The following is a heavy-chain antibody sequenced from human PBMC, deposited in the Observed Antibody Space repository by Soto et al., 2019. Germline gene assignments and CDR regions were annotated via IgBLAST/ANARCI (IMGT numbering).Heavy chain of an antibody. CDR2: ISYDGSNK. CDR1: GFTFSSYA. D-gene: IGHD5-18*01. Sequence: ESGGGVVQPGRSLRLSCAASGFTFSSYAMHWVRQAPGKGLEWVAVISYDGSNKYYADSVKGRFTISRDNSKNTLYLQMNSLRAEDTAVYYCARSMVNYYFDYWGQGTLVTVSS. CDR3: ARSMVNYYFDY. J-gene: IGHJ4*02. V-gene: IGHV3-30-3*01.